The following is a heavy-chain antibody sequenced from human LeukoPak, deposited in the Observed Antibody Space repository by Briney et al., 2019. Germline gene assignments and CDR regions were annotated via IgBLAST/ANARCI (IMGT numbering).Heavy chain of an antibody. Sequence: PGGSLRLSCVASGFMFSSYWMNWVRQAPGKGLVWVSRINSDGSSTSYADSVKGRFTISRDNAKNTLSLQMNSLRAEDTAVYYCARGPGAFDIWGQGTMVTVSS. CDR1: GFMFSSYW. CDR2: INSDGSST. D-gene: IGHD2-2*01. CDR3: ARGPGAFDI. V-gene: IGHV3-74*01. J-gene: IGHJ3*02.